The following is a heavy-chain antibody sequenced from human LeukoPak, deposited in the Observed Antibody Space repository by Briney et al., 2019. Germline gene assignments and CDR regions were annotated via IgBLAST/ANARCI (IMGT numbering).Heavy chain of an antibody. CDR1: GGSISSYY. Sequence: SETLSLTCTVSGGSISSYYWSWIRQPAGKGLEWIGRIYTSGSTNYNPSPKSRVTMSVDTSKNQFSLKLSSVTAADTAVYYCARGHGYYDSSGYYYVTPFDYWGQGTLVTVSS. CDR2: IYTSGST. V-gene: IGHV4-4*07. CDR3: ARGHGYYDSSGYYYVTPFDY. J-gene: IGHJ4*02. D-gene: IGHD3-22*01.